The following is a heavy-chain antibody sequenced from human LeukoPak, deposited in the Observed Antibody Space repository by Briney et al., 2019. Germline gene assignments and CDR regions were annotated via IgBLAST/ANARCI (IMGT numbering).Heavy chain of an antibody. Sequence: SETLSLTCTVSGGSISSSSYYWSWIRQPPGKGLEWIGYIYYSGSTNYNPSLKSRVTISVDTSKNQFSLKLSSVTAADTAVYYCARGRGYSYGTFDYWGQGTLVTVSS. D-gene: IGHD5-18*01. CDR1: GGSISSSSYY. J-gene: IGHJ4*02. V-gene: IGHV4-61*01. CDR3: ARGRGYSYGTFDY. CDR2: IYYSGST.